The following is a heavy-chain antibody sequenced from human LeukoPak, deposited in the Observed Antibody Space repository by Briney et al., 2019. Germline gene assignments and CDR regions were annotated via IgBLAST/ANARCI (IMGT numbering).Heavy chain of an antibody. CDR1: GYTFTSYD. J-gene: IGHJ6*03. CDR2: MNPNSGNA. CDR3: ARLYASYYYYMDV. Sequence: ASVKVSCKASGYTFTSYDINWVRQATGQGLEWMGWMNPNSGNAGYSQKFQDRVTMTRDTSTSTGYMELSSLRSDDTAVYYCARLYASYYYYMDVWGKGTTVTISS. V-gene: IGHV1-8*01. D-gene: IGHD3-16*01.